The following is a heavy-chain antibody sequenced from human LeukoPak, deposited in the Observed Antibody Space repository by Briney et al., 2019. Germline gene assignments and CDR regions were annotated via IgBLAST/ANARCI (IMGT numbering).Heavy chain of an antibody. CDR1: GFTFSSYE. CDR3: ARDQPAMANSRAFDI. Sequence: GGSLRLSCAASGFTFSSYEMNWVRQAPGKGLEWVSYITSSGSAIFYSDSVKGRFTISRDNAKNSLYLQMNSLRAEDTAVYYCARDQPAMANSRAFDIWGQGTTVTVSS. D-gene: IGHD5-24*01. J-gene: IGHJ3*02. V-gene: IGHV3-48*03. CDR2: ITSSGSAI.